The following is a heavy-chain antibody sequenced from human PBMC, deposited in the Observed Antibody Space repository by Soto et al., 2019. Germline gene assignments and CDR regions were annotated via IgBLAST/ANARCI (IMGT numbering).Heavy chain of an antibody. CDR2: ISKDGSEE. Sequence: GESLKISCAAAGFNFRSYWMSWVRQSPGKGLEWVADISKDGSEEKYVESVEGRFTISRDNAKNSVYLQMNSLRAEDTAFYYCAREPLYSSGTYYTDYWGRGTLVTVSS. V-gene: IGHV3-7*01. CDR3: AREPLYSSGTYYTDY. D-gene: IGHD3-10*01. J-gene: IGHJ4*01. CDR1: GFNFRSYW.